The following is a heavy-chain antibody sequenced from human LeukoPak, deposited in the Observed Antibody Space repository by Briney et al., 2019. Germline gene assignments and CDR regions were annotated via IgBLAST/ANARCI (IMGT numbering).Heavy chain of an antibody. V-gene: IGHV4-4*07. J-gene: IGHJ6*04. CDR3: AREALIEGFYYFRDV. Sequence: SETLSLTCIVSGDSISNYYWSWIRQPAGKGLEWIGRFYSSVNTNYNPFLKSRVTMSVDTSQNQFSLKLSSVTAADTAVYYCAREALIEGFYYFRDVWGKGATVTVSP. CDR1: GDSISNYY. D-gene: IGHD3-22*01. CDR2: FYSSVNT.